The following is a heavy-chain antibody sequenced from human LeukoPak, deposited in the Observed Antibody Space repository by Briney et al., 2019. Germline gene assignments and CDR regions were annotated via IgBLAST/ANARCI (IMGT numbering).Heavy chain of an antibody. CDR3: ARQKAVAGRRSFDY. V-gene: IGHV4-34*01. Sequence: SETLSPTCAVYGGSFSGYYWSWIRQPPGKGLGWIGEINHSGSTNYNPSLKSRVTISVDTSKNQFSLKLSSVTAADTAVYYCARQKAVAGRRSFDYWGQGTLVTVSS. CDR1: GGSFSGYY. D-gene: IGHD6-19*01. J-gene: IGHJ4*02. CDR2: INHSGST.